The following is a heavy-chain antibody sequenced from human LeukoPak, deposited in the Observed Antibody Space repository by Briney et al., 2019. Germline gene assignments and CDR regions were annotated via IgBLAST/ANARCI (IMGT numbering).Heavy chain of an antibody. V-gene: IGHV4-4*02. CDR3: ARVRYCSGGSCPLFDY. CDR2: IYHSGST. D-gene: IGHD2-15*01. Sequence: SGTLSLTCAVSGGSVSSSNWWSWVRQPPGKGLEWIGEIYHSGSTNYNPSLKSRVTISVDKSKNQFSLKLSSVTAADTAVYYCARVRYCSGGSCPLFDYWGQGTPVTVSS. J-gene: IGHJ4*02. CDR1: GGSVSSSNW.